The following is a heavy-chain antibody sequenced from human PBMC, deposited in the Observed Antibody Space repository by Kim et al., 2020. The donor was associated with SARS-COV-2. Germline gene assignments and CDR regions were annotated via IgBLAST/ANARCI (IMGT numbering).Heavy chain of an antibody. CDR1: GGSISSYY. CDR2: IYYSGST. V-gene: IGHV4-59*08. J-gene: IGHJ3*02. Sequence: SETLSLTCTVSGGSISSYYWSWIRQPPGKGLEWIGYIYYSGSTNYNPSLKSRVTISVDTSKNQFSLKLSSVTAADTAVYYCARLGASIGLAFDIWGQGTMVTVSS. CDR3: ARLGASIGLAFDI. D-gene: IGHD2-21*01.